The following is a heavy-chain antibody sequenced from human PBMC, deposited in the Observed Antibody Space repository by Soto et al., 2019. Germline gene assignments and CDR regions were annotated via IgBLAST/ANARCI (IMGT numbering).Heavy chain of an antibody. CDR1: GGSISSYY. D-gene: IGHD5-18*01. V-gene: IGHV4-59*01. Sequence: SETLSLTCTVSGGSISSYYWSWIRQPPGKGLEWIGYIYYSGSTNYNPSLKSRVTISVDTSKNQFSLKLSSVTAADTAVYYCARDLALGGYSYGIDYWGQGTLVTVSS. J-gene: IGHJ4*02. CDR3: ARDLALGGYSYGIDY. CDR2: IYYSGST.